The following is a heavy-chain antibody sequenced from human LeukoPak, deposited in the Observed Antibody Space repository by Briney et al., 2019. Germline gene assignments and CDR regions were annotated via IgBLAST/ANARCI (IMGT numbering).Heavy chain of an antibody. CDR1: GFTFSSYA. Sequence: PGGSLRLSCAASGFTFSSYAMSWVRQAPGKGLEWVSAISGSGGSTYYADSVKGRFTISRDNSKNTLYLQMNSLRAEDTAVYCCAKAGREFPIYFDYWGQGTLVTVSS. J-gene: IGHJ4*02. D-gene: IGHD3-10*01. CDR3: AKAGREFPIYFDY. CDR2: ISGSGGST. V-gene: IGHV3-23*01.